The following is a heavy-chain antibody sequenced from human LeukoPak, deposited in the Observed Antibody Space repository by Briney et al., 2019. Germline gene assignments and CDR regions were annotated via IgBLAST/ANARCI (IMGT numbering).Heavy chain of an antibody. CDR2: ISAYNGNT. V-gene: IGHV1-18*01. J-gene: IGHJ4*02. CDR3: ARAYYDSSGYYYPFDY. CDR1: GYTFTSYG. Sequence: ASVKVSCKASGYTFTSYGISWVRQAPGQGLEWMGWISAYNGNTNYAQKLQGRVTMTTDTSTSTAYMELRSLRSDDTAVYYCARAYYDSSGYYYPFDYWGQGTLVTVSS. D-gene: IGHD3-22*01.